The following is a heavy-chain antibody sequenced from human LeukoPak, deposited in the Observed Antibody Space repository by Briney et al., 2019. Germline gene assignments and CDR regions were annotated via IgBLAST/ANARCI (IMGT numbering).Heavy chain of an antibody. CDR2: ISAYNGDT. CDR1: GYTFITYG. D-gene: IGHD2-15*01. CDR3: ARDCSGGSCSSDKYYFYALDV. Sequence: GASVKVSCKASGYTFITYGISWVRQAPGQGLEWVGWISAYNGDTKYAQKVQGRVTLTTDTSTRTAYLELRSLRSDDTAQYYCARDCSGGSCSSDKYYFYALDVWGQGTAVTVSS. V-gene: IGHV1-18*01. J-gene: IGHJ6*02.